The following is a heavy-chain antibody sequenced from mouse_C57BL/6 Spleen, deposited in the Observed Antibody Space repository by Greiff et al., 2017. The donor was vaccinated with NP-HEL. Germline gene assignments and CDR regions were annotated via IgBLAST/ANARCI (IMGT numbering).Heavy chain of an antibody. J-gene: IGHJ3*01. D-gene: IGHD2-3*01. CDR1: GYAFSSYW. CDR2: IYPGDGDT. CDR3: ARGGDGYSFFAY. Sequence: VQLQESGAELVKPGASVKISCKASGYAFSSYWMNWVKQRPGKGLEWIGQIYPGDGDTNYNGKFKGKATLTADKSSSTAYMQLSSLTSEDSAVYFCARGGDGYSFFAYWGQGTLVTVSA. V-gene: IGHV1-80*01.